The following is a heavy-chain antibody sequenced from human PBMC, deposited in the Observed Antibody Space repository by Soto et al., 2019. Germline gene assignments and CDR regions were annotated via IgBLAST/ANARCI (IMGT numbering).Heavy chain of an antibody. CDR2: ISGSGGST. J-gene: IGHJ6*02. Sequence: PGGSLRLSCAASGFTFSSYAMSWVRQAPGKGLEWVSAISGSGGSTYYADSVKGRFTISRDNSKNTLYLQMNSLRAEDTAVYYCAKASGCSGGSCYSGYYYYGMDVWGQGTTVTVSS. CDR3: AKASGCSGGSCYSGYYYYGMDV. CDR1: GFTFSSYA. D-gene: IGHD2-15*01. V-gene: IGHV3-23*01.